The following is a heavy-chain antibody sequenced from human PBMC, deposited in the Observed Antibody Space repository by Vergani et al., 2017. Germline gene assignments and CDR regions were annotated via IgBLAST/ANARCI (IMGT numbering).Heavy chain of an antibody. Sequence: VQLVESGGGLVQPGGSLRLSCAASGFTFSDYYMSWIRQAPGKGLEWVSYISSSISTIHYADCVKGRFTIARDNAENSLYLQMNSLRAEDTAVYYCARDVGWERDVDACDIWGQGTMVTVSS. V-gene: IGHV3-11*01. J-gene: IGHJ3*02. CDR1: GFTFSDYY. CDR3: ARDVGWERDVDACDI. D-gene: IGHD1-26*01. CDR2: ISSSISTI.